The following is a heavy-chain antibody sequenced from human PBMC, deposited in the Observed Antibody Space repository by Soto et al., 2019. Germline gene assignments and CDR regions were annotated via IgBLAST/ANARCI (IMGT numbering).Heavy chain of an antibody. V-gene: IGHV4-30-4*01. CDR2: VYYTGST. CDR1: GGSINSDEYY. J-gene: IGHJ5*01. Sequence: QVQLQESGPGLVKPSQTLSLTCSVSGGSINSDEYYWSWIRQPPGGGLEWIGHVYYTGSTSYSPSLKSRLTISVDTSKNQFSLRLNSVSAADTAVYYCARDRSNSPDLFDSWGQPTLVTVSS. D-gene: IGHD1-1*01. CDR3: ARDRSNSPDLFDS.